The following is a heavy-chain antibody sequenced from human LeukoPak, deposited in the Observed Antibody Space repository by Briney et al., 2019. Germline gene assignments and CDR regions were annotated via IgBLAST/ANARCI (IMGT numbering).Heavy chain of an antibody. V-gene: IGHV3-23*01. D-gene: IGHD1-26*01. Sequence: GGSLRLSCAASGFTFSSYAMSWVRQAPGKGLEWVSAISGSGGSTYYADSVKGRFTISRDNSKNTLYLQMNSLRAEDTAVYYCARAPRRNSGSYGLFDYWGQGTLVTVSS. CDR3: ARAPRRNSGSYGLFDY. J-gene: IGHJ4*02. CDR1: GFTFSSYA. CDR2: ISGSGGST.